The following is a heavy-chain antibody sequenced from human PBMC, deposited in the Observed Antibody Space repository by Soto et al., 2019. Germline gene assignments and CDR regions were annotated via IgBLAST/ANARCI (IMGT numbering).Heavy chain of an antibody. V-gene: IGHV3-35*01. CDR3: VRNWSFSGYYPPRAFDY. D-gene: IGHD3-22*01. J-gene: IGHJ4*02. CDR1: GFTFSNSD. CDR2: VSWNGSRT. Sequence: GGSLRLSCAASGFTFSNSDMNWVHQAPGKGLEWVSGVSWNGSRTHYADSVKGRFIISRDNSRNTRYLQTNSLRAEDTAVYYCVRNWSFSGYYPPRAFDYWGQGTLVTVSS.